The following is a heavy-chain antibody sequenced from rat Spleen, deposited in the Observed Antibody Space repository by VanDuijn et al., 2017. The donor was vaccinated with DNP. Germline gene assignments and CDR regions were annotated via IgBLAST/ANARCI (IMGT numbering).Heavy chain of an antibody. CDR2: IWGGGRT. J-gene: IGHJ2*01. D-gene: IGHD4-3*01. CDR3: ARRFGIRGYFDY. CDR1: GFSLTSYH. Sequence: VQLKESGPGLVQPSQTLSLTCTVSGFSLTSYHVSWVRQPPGKSLVWMGTIWGGGRTNYDSAVQSRLSISRDTSKNQLFLKMNSLQAEDTATYYCARRFGIRGYFDYWGQGVMVTVSS. V-gene: IGHV2S1*01.